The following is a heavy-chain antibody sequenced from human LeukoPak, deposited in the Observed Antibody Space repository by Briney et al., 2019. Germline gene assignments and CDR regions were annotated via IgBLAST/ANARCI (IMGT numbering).Heavy chain of an antibody. V-gene: IGHV4-39*01. CDR2: IYYSGST. D-gene: IGHD3-10*01. CDR1: GGSISSSSYY. CDR3: ARHVGFITMVRGVINNNWFDP. Sequence: SETLSLTCTVSGGSISSSSYYWGWIRQPPGKGLEWIGSIYYSGSTYYNPSLKSRVTISVDTSKKQFSLKLSSVTAADTAVYYCARHVGFITMVRGVINNNWFDPWGQGTLVTVSS. J-gene: IGHJ5*02.